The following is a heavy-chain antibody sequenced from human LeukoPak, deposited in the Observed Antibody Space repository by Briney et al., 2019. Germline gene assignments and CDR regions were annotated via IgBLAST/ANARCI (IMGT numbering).Heavy chain of an antibody. CDR1: GFTVSSIY. J-gene: IGHJ4*02. CDR2: IYRGDTT. Sequence: PGGSLRLSCAASGFTVSSIYMSWVRQAPGKGLECVSIIYRGDTTFYADSVKGRFVISRDNSKNTLYLQMNSLRTEDTAVYYCARYYGSGSEPHYFDYWGQGTLVTVSS. D-gene: IGHD3-10*01. CDR3: ARYYGSGSEPHYFDY. V-gene: IGHV3-66*01.